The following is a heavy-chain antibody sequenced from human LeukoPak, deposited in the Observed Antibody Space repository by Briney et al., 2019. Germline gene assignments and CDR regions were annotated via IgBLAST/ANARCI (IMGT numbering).Heavy chain of an antibody. CDR3: ARDREYYDSSGPSGFDY. V-gene: IGHV1-69*13. J-gene: IGHJ4*02. CDR1: GGTFSSYA. D-gene: IGHD3-22*01. Sequence: SVKVSCKASGGTFSSYAISWVRQAPGQGLEWMGGIIPIFGTANYAQKFQGRVTITADESTSTAYMELSSLRSEDTAVYYCARDREYYDSSGPSGFDYWGQGTLVTVSS. CDR2: IIPIFGTA.